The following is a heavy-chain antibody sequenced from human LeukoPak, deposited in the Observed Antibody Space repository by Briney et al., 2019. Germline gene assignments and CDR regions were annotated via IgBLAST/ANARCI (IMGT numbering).Heavy chain of an antibody. Sequence: SETLSLTCTVSGGSISSGGYYWSWIRQPPGKGLEWIGYIYHSGSTYYNPSLKSRVTISVDRSKNQFSLKLSSVTAADTAVYYCARVIVVRNQGDWFDPWGQGTLVTVSS. D-gene: IGHD2-2*01. CDR1: GGSISSGGYY. CDR2: IYHSGST. V-gene: IGHV4-30-2*01. CDR3: ARVIVVRNQGDWFDP. J-gene: IGHJ5*02.